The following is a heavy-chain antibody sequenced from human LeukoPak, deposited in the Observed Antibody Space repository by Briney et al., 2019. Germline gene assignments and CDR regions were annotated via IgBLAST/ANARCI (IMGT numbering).Heavy chain of an antibody. CDR1: GGSISSYY. V-gene: IGHV4-4*07. J-gene: IGHJ5*02. CDR3: ARDGVVVPAASLGWFDP. CDR2: IYTSGST. D-gene: IGHD2-2*01. Sequence: PSETLSLTCTVSGGSISSYYWSWIRQPAGKGLEWIGRIYTSGSTNYNPSPKSRVTMSVDTSKNQFSLKLSSVTAADTAVHYCARDGVVVPAASLGWFDPWGQGTLVTVSS.